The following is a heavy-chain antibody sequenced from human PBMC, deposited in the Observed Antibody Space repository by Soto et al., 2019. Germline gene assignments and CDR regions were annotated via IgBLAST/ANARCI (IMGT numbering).Heavy chain of an antibody. J-gene: IGHJ5*02. CDR2: IYYSGST. D-gene: IGHD3-3*02. Sequence: SWIRQHPGKGLEWIGYIYYSGSTYYNPSLKSRVTISVDTSKNQFSLKLSSVTAADTAVYYCASPKIAFYNWFDPWGQGTLVTVSS. V-gene: IGHV4-31*02. CDR3: ASPKIAFYNWFDP.